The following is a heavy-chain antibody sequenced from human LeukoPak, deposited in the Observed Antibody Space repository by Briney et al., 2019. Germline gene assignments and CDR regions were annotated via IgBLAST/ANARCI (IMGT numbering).Heavy chain of an antibody. J-gene: IGHJ6*03. CDR3: ARHQLLPAAILYYYYYMDV. CDR2: IYYSGST. CDR1: GCSISSSSYS. D-gene: IGHD2-2*01. V-gene: IGHV4-39*01. Sequence: PSETLSLTCTVHGCSISSSSYSWGWIRQPPGKGLERIGRIYYSGSTYYNPSLKSRVTISVDTSKNQFSLKLSSVTAVDTAVYYCARHQLLPAAILYYYYYMDVWGKGTTVTVSS.